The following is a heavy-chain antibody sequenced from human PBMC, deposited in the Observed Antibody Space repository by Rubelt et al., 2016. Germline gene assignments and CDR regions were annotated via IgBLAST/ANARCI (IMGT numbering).Heavy chain of an antibody. D-gene: IGHD6-19*01. CDR3: ARALYSSGWEGYWGY. Sequence: EVQLVESGGGLVQPGGSLRLSCAASGFTFSSYSMNWVRQAPGKGLKWVSYISSSSTIYYADSVKGRFTISRDNAKNSLYLRMNSLRAEDTAVYYCARALYSSGWEGYWGYWGQGTLVTVSS. CDR2: ISSSSTI. CDR1: GFTFSSYS. J-gene: IGHJ4*02. V-gene: IGHV3-48*04.